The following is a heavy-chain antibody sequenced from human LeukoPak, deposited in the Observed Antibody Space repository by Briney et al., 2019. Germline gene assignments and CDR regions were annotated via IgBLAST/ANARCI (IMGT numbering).Heavy chain of an antibody. V-gene: IGHV3-7*03. CDR1: GFTFSSRDW. CDR3: SRGPYCSGGTCFSLGEFDP. D-gene: IGHD2-15*01. Sequence: GGSLRLSCVASGFTFSSRDWMTWVRQAPGKGLEWVANIKQDGSEKNYVDSVKGSFTISRDNSENTFYLQMNSLRAEDTAVYYCSRGPYCSGGTCFSLGEFDPWGQGTLVTVSS. CDR2: IKQDGSEK. J-gene: IGHJ5*02.